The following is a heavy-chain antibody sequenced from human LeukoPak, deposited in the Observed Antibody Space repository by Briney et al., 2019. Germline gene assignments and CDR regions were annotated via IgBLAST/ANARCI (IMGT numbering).Heavy chain of an antibody. V-gene: IGHV3-74*01. Sequence: GGSLRLSCAACGFTFGNSGVHGVRQAPGKGLVGVSLINADGTTTTYADSVKGRFTISRDNARNTVSLQMNSLPIEDTAVYYCVVVVEPPGSAGFDVWGQGTMLAVSS. CDR3: VVVVEPPGSAGFDV. J-gene: IGHJ3*01. D-gene: IGHD1-14*01. CDR2: INADGTTT. CDR1: GFTFGNSG.